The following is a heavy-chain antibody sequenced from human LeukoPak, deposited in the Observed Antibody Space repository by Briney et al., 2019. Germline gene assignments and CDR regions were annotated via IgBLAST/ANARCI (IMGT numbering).Heavy chain of an antibody. CDR2: ISSDGSNK. Sequence: GGSLRLSCIASGFTFSNYGMHWVRQAPGKGLEWVAVISSDGSNKYYADSVKGRFAISRDDSKNTLYLQMNSLRAEDTAVYYCAKDLPAGDYDIDYWGQGTLVTVSS. CDR3: AKDLPAGDYDIDY. D-gene: IGHD4-17*01. V-gene: IGHV3-30*18. CDR1: GFTFSNYG. J-gene: IGHJ4*02.